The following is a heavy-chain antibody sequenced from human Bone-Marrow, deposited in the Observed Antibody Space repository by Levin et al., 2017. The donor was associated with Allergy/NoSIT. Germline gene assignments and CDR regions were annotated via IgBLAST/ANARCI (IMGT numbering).Heavy chain of an antibody. CDR2: IWYDGSNK. Sequence: PGGSLRLSCAASGFTFSSYGMHWVRQAPGKGLEWVAVIWYDGSNKYYADSVKGRFTISRDNSKNTLYLQMNSLRAEDTAVYYCARDPPNYIVYYYMDVWGKGTRVTVSS. V-gene: IGHV3-33*01. CDR3: ARDPPNYIVYYYMDV. D-gene: IGHD4/OR15-4a*01. CDR1: GFTFSSYG. J-gene: IGHJ6*03.